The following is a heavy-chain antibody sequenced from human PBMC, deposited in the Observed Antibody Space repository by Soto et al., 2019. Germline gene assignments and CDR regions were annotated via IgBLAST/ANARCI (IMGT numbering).Heavy chain of an antibody. V-gene: IGHV3-30*02. J-gene: IGHJ4*02. CDR2: ISYGGSER. CDR1: GFTFSTYG. D-gene: IGHD6-13*01. CDR3: AKSGPASGTPFDY. Sequence: GGSLSLSCAASGFTFSTYGMHWVRQAPGKGLDWVAYISYGGSERNFADSVKGRFTISRDNSKNTVSLQMNSLRPEDTAVYFCAKSGPASGTPFDYWGQGTLVTVSS.